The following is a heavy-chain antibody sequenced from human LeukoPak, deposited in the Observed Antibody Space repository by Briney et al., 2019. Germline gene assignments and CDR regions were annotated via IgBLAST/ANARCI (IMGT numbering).Heavy chain of an antibody. CDR2: IYTSGST. CDR1: GGSISSYY. CDR3: ARDHCSSTSCRNWFDP. V-gene: IGHV4-4*07. D-gene: IGHD2-2*01. Sequence: SETLSLTCTVSGGSISSYYWSWIRQPAGKGLEWIGRIYTSGSTNYNPSLKSRVTMSVDTSKNQFSLKLSSVTAADTAVYYCARDHCSSTSCRNWFDPWGQGTLVTVSS. J-gene: IGHJ5*02.